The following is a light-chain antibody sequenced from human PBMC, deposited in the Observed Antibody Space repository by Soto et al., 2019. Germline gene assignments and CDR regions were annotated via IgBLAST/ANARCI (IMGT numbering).Light chain of an antibody. J-gene: IGLJ2*01. CDR3: SSYAGNNNLVV. CDR1: SSDVGGYNF. Sequence: QSALTQPPSASGSPGQSVTISCTGTSSDVGGYNFVSWYQQHPGKAPKLMIYEVNKRPSGVPDRFSGSKSGNTASLTVSGLQDEDEADYYCSSYAGNNNLVVFGGGTKLTVL. CDR2: EVN. V-gene: IGLV2-8*01.